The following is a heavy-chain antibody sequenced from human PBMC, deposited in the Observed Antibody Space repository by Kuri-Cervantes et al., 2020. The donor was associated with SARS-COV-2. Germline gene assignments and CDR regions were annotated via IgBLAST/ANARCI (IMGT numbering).Heavy chain of an antibody. J-gene: IGHJ4*02. Sequence: LSLTCAASGFTFSSYAMHWVRQAPGKGLEWVAVISYDGSNKYYADSVKGRFTISRDNAKNSLYLQMNSLRAEDTAVYYCARDPFYYDSSGYYAPPYYFDYWGQGTLVTVSS. CDR3: ARDPFYYDSSGYYAPPYYFDY. V-gene: IGHV3-30-3*01. CDR2: ISYDGSNK. D-gene: IGHD3-22*01. CDR1: GFTFSSYA.